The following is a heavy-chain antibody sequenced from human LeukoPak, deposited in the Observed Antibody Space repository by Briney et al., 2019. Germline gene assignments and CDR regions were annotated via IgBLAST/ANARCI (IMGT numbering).Heavy chain of an antibody. V-gene: IGHV3-21*01. CDR1: GFTFSSYS. CDR3: ARVSGRLERQSDLDF. J-gene: IGHJ4*02. CDR2: IDPSSYYI. Sequence: AGGSLRLSCAASGFTFSSYSMNWVRQAPGKGLEWVSSIDPSSYYIYYGDSVKGRSAIPRDNAKNSLYLQINSLRAEDTAVYYCARVSGRLERQSDLDFWGQGTLVTVSS. D-gene: IGHD1-1*01.